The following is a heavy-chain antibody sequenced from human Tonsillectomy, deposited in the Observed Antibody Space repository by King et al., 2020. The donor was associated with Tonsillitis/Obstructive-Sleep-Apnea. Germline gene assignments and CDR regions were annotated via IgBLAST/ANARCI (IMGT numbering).Heavy chain of an antibody. CDR2: IYYNGRT. J-gene: IGHJ4*02. CDR1: GGSISDYY. D-gene: IGHD2-2*01. CDR3: ARQARDVRLLYFFAF. Sequence: QLQESGPGLVKPSETLSLTCTVSGGSISDYYWSWIRQPPGKGLEWIGYIYYNGRTNYNPSIKGRVTISVDTSKNQFSLKLRSATAAGPAVYYCARQARDVRLLYFFAFWGQGTRVTVSS. V-gene: IGHV4-59*08.